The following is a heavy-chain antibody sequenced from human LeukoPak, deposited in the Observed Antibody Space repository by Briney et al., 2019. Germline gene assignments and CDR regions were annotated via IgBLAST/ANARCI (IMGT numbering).Heavy chain of an antibody. V-gene: IGHV3-23*01. CDR2: ISGSGGST. J-gene: IGHJ4*02. CDR1: GFTFSSYA. D-gene: IGHD1-26*01. CDR3: AKHVVGIEGYFDY. Sequence: PGGSPRPSCAASGFTFSSYAMSWVRQAPGKGLEWVSAISGSGGSTYYADSVKGRFTISRDNSKNTLYLQMNSLRAEDTAVYYCAKHVVGIEGYFDYWGQGTLVTVSS.